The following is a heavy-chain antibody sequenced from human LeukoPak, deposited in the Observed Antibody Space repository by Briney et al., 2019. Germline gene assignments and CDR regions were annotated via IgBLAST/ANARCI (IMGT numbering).Heavy chain of an antibody. V-gene: IGHV3-30*18. D-gene: IGHD4-17*01. J-gene: IGHJ1*01. Sequence: GGSLRLSCAASGFTFSSYGMHWVRQAPGKGLEWVAVISYDGSNKYYADSVKGRFTISRDNSKNTLYLQMNSLRAEDTAVYYCAKDPRYYGDYVFGYFQHWGQGTLVTVSS. CDR3: AKDPRYYGDYVFGYFQH. CDR1: GFTFSSYG. CDR2: ISYDGSNK.